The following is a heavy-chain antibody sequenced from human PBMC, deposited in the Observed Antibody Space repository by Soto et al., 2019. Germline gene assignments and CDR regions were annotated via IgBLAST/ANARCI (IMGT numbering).Heavy chain of an antibody. V-gene: IGHV3-48*01. Sequence: WGSLRLSCAASGYTFSYYNMNWVRQAPARGLEWVSYISSSSSTIYYADSVKGRFTISRDNASNSLYLQMNSLRAEDTAVYYCARDGDGSSWPFDYWGQGTLVTVSS. CDR1: GYTFSYYN. CDR2: ISSSSSTI. J-gene: IGHJ4*02. CDR3: ARDGDGSSWPFDY. D-gene: IGHD6-13*01.